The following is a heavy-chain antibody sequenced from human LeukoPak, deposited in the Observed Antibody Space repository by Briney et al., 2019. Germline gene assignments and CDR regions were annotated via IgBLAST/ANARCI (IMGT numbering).Heavy chain of an antibody. CDR1: GGTFSNYA. J-gene: IGHJ3*02. CDR3: AREVDEPKGTRDAFDI. D-gene: IGHD2-2*01. V-gene: IGHV1-69*06. Sequence: ASVKVSCKASGGTFSNYAISWVRQAPGQGLEWMGGIIPIFGTANYAQKFRGRVTITADKSTSTAYMELSSLRYEDTAVYYCAREVDEPKGTRDAFDIWGQGTMVIVSS. CDR2: IIPIFGTA.